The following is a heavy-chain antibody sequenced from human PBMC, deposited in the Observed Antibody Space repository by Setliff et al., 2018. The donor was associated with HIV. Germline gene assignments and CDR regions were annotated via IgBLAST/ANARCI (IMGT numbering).Heavy chain of an antibody. J-gene: IGHJ4*02. CDR3: ARLIHTGLLYFDY. Sequence: SETLSLTCFVSGVSISGHFWGWIRQPPGKGLEWIGYIYTSGTTEYNPSLDSRVTISVDTSRAQFSLNLRSVTAADTALYFCARLIHTGLLYFDYWGLGMLVTV. CDR1: GVSISGHF. D-gene: IGHD2-8*02. V-gene: IGHV4-4*09. CDR2: IYTSGTT.